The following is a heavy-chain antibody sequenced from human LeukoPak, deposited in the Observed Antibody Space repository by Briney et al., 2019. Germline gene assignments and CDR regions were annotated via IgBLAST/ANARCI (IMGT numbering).Heavy chain of an antibody. CDR2: IWYDGSNK. D-gene: IGHD5-12*01. Sequence: GGSLRLSCAASGFTFSSYGMHWVGQAPGKGLEWVAVIWYDGSNKYYADSVKGRFTISRDNSKNTLYLQMNSLRAEDTAVYYCARESSGSQRGIDYWGQGTLVTVSS. CDR3: ARESSGSQRGIDY. CDR1: GFTFSSYG. J-gene: IGHJ4*02. V-gene: IGHV3-33*01.